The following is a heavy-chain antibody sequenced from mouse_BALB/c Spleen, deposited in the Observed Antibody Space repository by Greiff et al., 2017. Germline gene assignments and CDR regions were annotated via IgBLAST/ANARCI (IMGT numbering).Heavy chain of an antibody. CDR1: GYAFTNYL. V-gene: IGHV1-54*01. CDR3: AITTATNFDV. J-gene: IGHJ1*01. CDR2: INPGSGGT. Sequence: QVQLQQSGAELVRPGTSVKVSCKASGYAFTNYLIEWVKQRPGQGLEWIGVINPGSGGTNYNEKFKGKATLTADKSSSTAYMQLSSLTSDDSAVYFCAITTATNFDVWGAGTTVTVSS. D-gene: IGHD1-2*01.